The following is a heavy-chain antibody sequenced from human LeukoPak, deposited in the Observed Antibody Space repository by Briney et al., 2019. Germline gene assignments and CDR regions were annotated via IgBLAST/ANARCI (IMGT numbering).Heavy chain of an antibody. Sequence: GGSLRLSCAASGFTFSSYGMHWVRQAPGKGLEWVAFIRYDGSNKYYADSVKGRFTISRDNSKNTLYLQMNSLRAEDTAVYYCAKSYYDSSGYPTTPFDYWGQGTLVTVSS. J-gene: IGHJ4*02. CDR3: AKSYYDSSGYPTTPFDY. V-gene: IGHV3-30*02. D-gene: IGHD3-22*01. CDR1: GFTFSSYG. CDR2: IRYDGSNK.